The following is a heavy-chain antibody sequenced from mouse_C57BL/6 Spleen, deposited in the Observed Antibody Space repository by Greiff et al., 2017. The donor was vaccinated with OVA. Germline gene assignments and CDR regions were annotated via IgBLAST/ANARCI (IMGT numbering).Heavy chain of an antibody. J-gene: IGHJ1*03. CDR1: GFTFSDYG. CDR3: ARDYYGSSYRSYWYFDV. D-gene: IGHD1-1*01. CDR2: ISSGSSTI. Sequence: EVKLVESGGGLVKPGGSLKLSCAASGFTFSDYGMHWVRQAPEKGLEWVAYISSGSSTIYYADTVKGRFTISRDNAKNTLFLQMTSLRSEDTAMYYCARDYYGSSYRSYWYFDVWGTGTTVTVSS. V-gene: IGHV5-17*01.